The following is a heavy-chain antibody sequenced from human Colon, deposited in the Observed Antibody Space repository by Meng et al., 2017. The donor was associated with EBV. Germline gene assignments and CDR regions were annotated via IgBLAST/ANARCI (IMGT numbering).Heavy chain of an antibody. CDR3: ARVRVIPAAVGFDY. Sequence: QVQLQEAGPVLVEPSGTLSLSCAVSGGSISTSDWWSWGRQPPGEGLEWIGEIYRGGGTNYNPSFKSRVTISVDTSNNHFSLKLSYVTAADTAVYYCARVRVIPAAVGFDYWGQGTLVTVSS. J-gene: IGHJ4*02. CDR1: GGSISTSDW. D-gene: IGHD2-2*01. V-gene: IGHV4-4*02. CDR2: IYRGGGT.